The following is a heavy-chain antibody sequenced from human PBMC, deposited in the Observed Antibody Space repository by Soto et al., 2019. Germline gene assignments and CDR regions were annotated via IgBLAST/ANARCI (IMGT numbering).Heavy chain of an antibody. CDR2: IIPIFGTA. Sequence: QVQLVQSGAEVKKPGSSVKVSCKASGGTFSSYAISWVRQAPGQGLEWMGGIIPIFGTANYAQKFQGRVTITADESTSIAYMELSSLRSEDTAVYYCARGLIYYDSSGYYSPFDYWGQGTLVTVSS. J-gene: IGHJ4*02. V-gene: IGHV1-69*01. CDR1: GGTFSSYA. D-gene: IGHD3-22*01. CDR3: ARGLIYYDSSGYYSPFDY.